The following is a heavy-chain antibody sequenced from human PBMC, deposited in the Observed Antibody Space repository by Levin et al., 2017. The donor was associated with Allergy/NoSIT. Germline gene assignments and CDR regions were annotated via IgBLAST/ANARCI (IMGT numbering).Heavy chain of an antibody. D-gene: IGHD3-10*01. Sequence: GESLKISCAASGFTFSSYGMHWVRQAPGKGLEWVAVISYDGSNKYYADSVKGRFTISRDNSKNTLYLQMNSLRAEDTAVYYCAKDFSDYYGSGRRLLTYMDVWGKGTTVTVSS. CDR1: GFTFSSYG. V-gene: IGHV3-30*18. CDR3: AKDFSDYYGSGRRLLTYMDV. CDR2: ISYDGSNK. J-gene: IGHJ6*03.